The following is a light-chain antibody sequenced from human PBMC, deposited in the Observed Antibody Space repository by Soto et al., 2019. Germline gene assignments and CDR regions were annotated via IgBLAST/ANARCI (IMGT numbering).Light chain of an antibody. CDR1: QSISSSY. Sequence: EIVLTQSPGTLSLSPGKRATLSCRASQSISSSYLAWYQQRPGQAPRLLIYGASSRATGIPDRFSGSGSGTEFTLTISRLEPEALAVYYCQPYGSSSWTFGQGTKVEIK. CDR3: QPYGSSSWT. V-gene: IGKV3-20*01. J-gene: IGKJ1*01. CDR2: GAS.